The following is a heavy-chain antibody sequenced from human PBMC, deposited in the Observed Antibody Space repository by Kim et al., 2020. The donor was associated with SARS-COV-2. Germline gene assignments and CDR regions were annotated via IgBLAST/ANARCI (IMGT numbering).Heavy chain of an antibody. V-gene: IGHV1-18*04. J-gene: IGHJ4*02. CDR1: GYTFTSYG. D-gene: IGHD2-2*01. Sequence: ASLKVSCKASGYTFTSYGISWVRQAPGQGLEWMGWISAYNGNTNYAQKLQGRVTMTTDTSTSTAYMELGSLRSDDTAVYYCARLRRSTSPSMVVDDYWGQGTLVTVSS. CDR3: ARLRRSTSPSMVVDDY. CDR2: ISAYNGNT.